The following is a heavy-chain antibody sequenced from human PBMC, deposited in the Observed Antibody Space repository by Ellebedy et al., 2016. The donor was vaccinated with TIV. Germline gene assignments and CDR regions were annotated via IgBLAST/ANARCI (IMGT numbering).Heavy chain of an antibody. CDR2: VNRNNGGA. D-gene: IGHD4-23*01. CDR3: ARPLDGGNSEYREQGY. CDR1: GYTFARYG. J-gene: IGHJ4*02. V-gene: IGHV1-18*04. Sequence: AASVKVSCKASGYTFARYGFSWVRQAPGQGLEWMGWVNRNNGGAIYAQKFQGRVTMTTDTSTSTVYLELRSLRSDDTTIYYCARPLDGGNSEYREQGYWGQGTLVTVSS.